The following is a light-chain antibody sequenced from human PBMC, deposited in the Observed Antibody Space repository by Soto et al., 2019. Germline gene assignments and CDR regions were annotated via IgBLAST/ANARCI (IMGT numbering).Light chain of an antibody. CDR3: QKYNSAPIFT. V-gene: IGKV1-27*01. CDR2: AAS. J-gene: IGKJ3*01. Sequence: DIQMTQSPSSLSASVGDRVTITCRASQGISNYLAWYQQKPGKVPKLLIYAASTLQSGVPSRFSGSGSGTDFTRTISSLHPEDVATYYCQKYNSAPIFTFGPGTKVDIK. CDR1: QGISNY.